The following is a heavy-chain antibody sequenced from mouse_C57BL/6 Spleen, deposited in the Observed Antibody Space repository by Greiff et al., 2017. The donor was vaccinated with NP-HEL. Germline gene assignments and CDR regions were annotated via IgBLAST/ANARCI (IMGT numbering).Heavy chain of an antibody. Sequence: VQLQQPGAELVKPGASVKLSCKASGYTFTSYWMHWVKQRPGQGLEWIGMIHPNSGSTNYNEKFKSKATLTVDKSSSTAYMQLSSLTSEDSAVYYCAREGGYYGTKFAYWGQGTLVTVSA. CDR1: GYTFTSYW. CDR2: IHPNSGST. V-gene: IGHV1-64*01. CDR3: AREGGYYGTKFAY. J-gene: IGHJ3*01. D-gene: IGHD1-1*01.